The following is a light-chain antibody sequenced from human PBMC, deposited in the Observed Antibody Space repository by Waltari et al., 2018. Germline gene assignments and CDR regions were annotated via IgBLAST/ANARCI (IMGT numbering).Light chain of an antibody. Sequence: EIILTQSPGTLSLSPGERATLSCRASQSVSSTYVGWYQQKSGKAPRLVIYGGSSRATGIPDRFSGSASGTDFTLTISRLEPEDVAVYFCQVYGDLRDTFGQGTKLEIK. V-gene: IGKV3-20*01. CDR2: GGS. CDR1: QSVSSTY. J-gene: IGKJ2*01. CDR3: QVYGDLRDT.